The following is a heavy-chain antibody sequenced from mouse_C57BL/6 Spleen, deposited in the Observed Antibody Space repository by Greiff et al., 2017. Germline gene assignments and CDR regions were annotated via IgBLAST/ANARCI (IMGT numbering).Heavy chain of an antibody. CDR3: ARHEGGFITTVVAPFAY. Sequence: QVHVKQSGAELVKPGASVKLSCKASGYTFTEYTIHWVKQRSGQGLEWIGWFYPGSGSIKYNEKFKDKATLTADKSSSTVYMELSRLTSEDSAVYFGARHEGGFITTVVAPFAYWGQGTLVTVSA. CDR1: GYTFTEYT. J-gene: IGHJ3*01. D-gene: IGHD1-1*01. CDR2: FYPGSGSI. V-gene: IGHV1-62-2*01.